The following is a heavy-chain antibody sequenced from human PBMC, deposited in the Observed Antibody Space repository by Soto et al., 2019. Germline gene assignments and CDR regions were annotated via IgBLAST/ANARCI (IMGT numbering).Heavy chain of an antibody. J-gene: IGHJ6*02. Sequence: TLSLTCPLSGASISSGYYLLRWIRQSPGKGLEWIGYVSHDLHIYYNPALESRDAISVDTSNNLFSVKVTSVTTADTPVYYCARVPCCGAGLYGIDVWGQWTTVTVSS. D-gene: IGHD1-26*01. V-gene: IGHV4-30-4*01. CDR2: VSHDLHI. CDR1: GASISSGYYL. CDR3: ARVPCCGAGLYGIDV.